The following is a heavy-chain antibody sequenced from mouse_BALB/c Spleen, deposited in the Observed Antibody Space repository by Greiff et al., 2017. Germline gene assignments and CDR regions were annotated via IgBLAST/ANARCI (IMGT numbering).Heavy chain of an antibody. CDR3: ARSPYYRYVDY. V-gene: IGHV5-6-3*01. Sequence: EVHLVESGGGLVQPGGSLKLSCAASGFTFSSYGMSWVRQTPDKRLELVATINSNGGSTYYPDSVKGRFTISRDNAKNTLYLQMSSLKSEDTAMYYCARSPYYRYVDYWGQGTSVTVSS. CDR1: GFTFSSYG. CDR2: INSNGGST. D-gene: IGHD2-14*01. J-gene: IGHJ4*01.